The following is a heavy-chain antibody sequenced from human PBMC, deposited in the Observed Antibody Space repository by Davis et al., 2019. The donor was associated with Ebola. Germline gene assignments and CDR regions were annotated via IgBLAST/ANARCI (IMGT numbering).Heavy chain of an antibody. J-gene: IGHJ5*02. V-gene: IGHV3-9*01. CDR1: GFTFGDYA. CDR2: ISWNSGDT. Sequence: SLKISCAASGFTFGDYAMHWVRQAPGKGLEWVSGISWNSGDTDYADSVKGRFTISRDNAKNSLYLQMDSLRAEDTALYYCAKGTIPGFCSGGSCYEWFDPWGQGTLVTVSS. CDR3: AKGTIPGFCSGGSCYEWFDP. D-gene: IGHD2-15*01.